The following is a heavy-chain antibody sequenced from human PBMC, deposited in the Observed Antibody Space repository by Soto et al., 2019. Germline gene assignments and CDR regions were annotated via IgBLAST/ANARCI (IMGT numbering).Heavy chain of an antibody. D-gene: IGHD2-2*02. CDR1: GYTLTELS. V-gene: IGHV1-24*01. Sequence: ASVKVSCKVSGYTLTELSMHWGRQAPGKGLEWMGGFDPEDGETIYAQKFQGRVTMTEDTSTDTAYMELSSLRSEDTAVYYCATSKSTIRGTYNWFDPWGQGTLVTVSS. J-gene: IGHJ5*02. CDR2: FDPEDGET. CDR3: ATSKSTIRGTYNWFDP.